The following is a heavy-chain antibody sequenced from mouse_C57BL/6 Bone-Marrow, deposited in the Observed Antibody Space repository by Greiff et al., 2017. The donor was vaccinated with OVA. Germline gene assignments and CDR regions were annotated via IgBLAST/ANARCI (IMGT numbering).Heavy chain of an antibody. D-gene: IGHD2-3*01. CDR1: GFTFSDYY. Sequence: EVHLVESGGGLVQPGGSLKLSCAASGFTFSDYYMYWVRQTPEKRLEWVAYISNGGGSTYYPDTVKGRFTISRDNAKNTLYLQMSRLKSDDTAMYYCARHDGYYFDYWGQGTTLTVSS. CDR2: ISNGGGST. CDR3: ARHDGYYFDY. J-gene: IGHJ2*01. V-gene: IGHV5-12*01.